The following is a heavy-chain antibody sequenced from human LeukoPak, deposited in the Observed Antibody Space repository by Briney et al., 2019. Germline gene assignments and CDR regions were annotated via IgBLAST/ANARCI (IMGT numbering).Heavy chain of an antibody. V-gene: IGHV5-51*01. D-gene: IGHD2-15*01. CDR1: GYSFTSYW. J-gene: IGHJ5*02. Sequence: GESLKISCKGSGYSFTSYWIGWVRQMPGKGLEWMGIIYPGDSDTRYSPSFQGQVTISVDKSISTAYLQWSSLKASDTTMYYCARRKYCSGGSCYSDLWGQGTLVTVSS. CDR2: IYPGDSDT. CDR3: ARRKYCSGGSCYSDL.